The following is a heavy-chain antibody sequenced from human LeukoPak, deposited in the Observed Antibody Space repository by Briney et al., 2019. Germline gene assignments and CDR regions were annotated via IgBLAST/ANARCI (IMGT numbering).Heavy chain of an antibody. J-gene: IGHJ4*02. Sequence: SETLSLTCTVSGGSISSYYWYWFRQPPGKELEWIACIYYSGITHYNPSLRSRVTISLDTSKNQFSLRLSSVTAADTAVYYCAREGIVRTYDQWGQGTLVTVSS. CDR2: IYYSGIT. D-gene: IGHD2/OR15-2a*01. CDR3: AREGIVRTYDQ. CDR1: GGSISSYY. V-gene: IGHV4-59*12.